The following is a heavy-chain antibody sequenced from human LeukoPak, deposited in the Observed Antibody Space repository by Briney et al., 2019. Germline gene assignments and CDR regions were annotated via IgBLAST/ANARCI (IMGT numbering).Heavy chain of an antibody. D-gene: IGHD2-2*01. V-gene: IGHV4-39*01. Sequence: SETLSLTCTVSGGSISGGIHYWAWIRQSPGKGLEWVGSIYYGGSTYYKPSLGSRVTISVDTSKNQFSLDLSSVTAADSAVYYCARQKCTSASCLTKNAFDVWGQGTMVTVSS. J-gene: IGHJ3*01. CDR2: IYYGGST. CDR1: GGSISGGIHY. CDR3: ARQKCTSASCLTKNAFDV.